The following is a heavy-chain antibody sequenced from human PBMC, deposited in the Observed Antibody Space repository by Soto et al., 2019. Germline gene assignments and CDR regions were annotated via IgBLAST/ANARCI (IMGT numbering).Heavy chain of an antibody. J-gene: IGHJ3*02. CDR2: IYYTGHT. CDR3: ARGSQLERDALDI. V-gene: IGHV4-31*03. Sequence: QVQLQESGPGLVKPSQTLSLTCSVSGVSINSGGYYWSWIRHHPGKGLEWIGYIYYTGHTFYNPSLKSRVAMSSDTSNNQFSLKLSSVTAADTAVYYCARGSQLERDALDIWGQGTMVTVSS. CDR1: GVSINSGGYY. D-gene: IGHD1-1*01.